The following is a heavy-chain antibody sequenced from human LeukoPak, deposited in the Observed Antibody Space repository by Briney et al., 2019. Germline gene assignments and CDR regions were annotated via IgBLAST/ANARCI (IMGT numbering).Heavy chain of an antibody. CDR1: GGPFSGYY. D-gene: IGHD3-16*02. V-gene: IGHV4-34*01. CDR3: ARARYDYVWGSYRYGDDY. Sequence: SETLSLTCAVYGGPFSGYYWSWIRQPPGKGLEWIGEINHSGSTNYNPSLKSRVTISVDTSKNQFSLKLSSVTAADTAVYYCARARYDYVWGSYRYGDDYWGQGTLVTVSS. CDR2: INHSGST. J-gene: IGHJ4*02.